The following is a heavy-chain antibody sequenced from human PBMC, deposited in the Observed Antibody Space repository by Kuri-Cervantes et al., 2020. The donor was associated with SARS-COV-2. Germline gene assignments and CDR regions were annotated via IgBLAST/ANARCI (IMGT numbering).Heavy chain of an antibody. J-gene: IGHJ5*02. V-gene: IGHV3-21*01. Sequence: GGSLRLSCAASGFTFSSYSMNWVRQAPGKGLEWVSSISSSSSYIYYADSVKGRFTISRENSKNTLYLQINSLRSEDTAIFYCASARVGVLDLWGQGALVTVSS. D-gene: IGHD2-21*01. CDR2: ISSSSSYI. CDR1: GFTFSSYS. CDR3: ASARVGVLDL.